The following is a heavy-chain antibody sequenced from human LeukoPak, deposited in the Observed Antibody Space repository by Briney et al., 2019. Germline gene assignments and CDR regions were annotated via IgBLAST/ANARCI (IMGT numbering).Heavy chain of an antibody. CDR1: GYTFTSYD. CDR2: MNPNSGNT. D-gene: IGHD3-3*01. Sequence: ASVKVSCKASGYTFTSYDINWVRQATGQGLEWMGWMNPNSGNTGYAQKFQGRVTITRNTSISTAYKELSSLRSEDTAVYYCARTRVGIFAVVIDLDYWGQGTLVTVSS. CDR3: ARTRVGIFAVVIDLDY. V-gene: IGHV1-8*01. J-gene: IGHJ4*02.